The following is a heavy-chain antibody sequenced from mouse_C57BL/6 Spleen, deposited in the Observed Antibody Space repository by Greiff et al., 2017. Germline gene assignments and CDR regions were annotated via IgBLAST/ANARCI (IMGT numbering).Heavy chain of an antibody. CDR2: IYPRNGNT. V-gene: IGHV1-81*01. J-gene: IGHJ2*01. CDR1: GYTFTSYG. Sequence: VQLQQSGAELARPGASVKLSCKASGYTFTSYGISWVKQRTGQGLEWIGEIYPRNGNTYYHEKFKGTATLTADKSSSTAYLALSSLTSEDSAVYFGAREGYGYWYFDYWGQGTTLTVSS. D-gene: IGHD2-2*01. CDR3: AREGYGYWYFDY.